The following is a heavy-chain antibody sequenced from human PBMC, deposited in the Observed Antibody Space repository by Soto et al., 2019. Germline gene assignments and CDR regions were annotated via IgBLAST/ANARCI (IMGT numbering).Heavy chain of an antibody. J-gene: IGHJ4*02. V-gene: IGHV1-69*13. CDR2: IIPIFGTA. D-gene: IGHD5-12*01. CDR3: ASILGVEMATISYPYYFDY. CDR1: GGTFSSYA. Sequence: SVKVSCKASGGTFSSYAISWVRQAPGQGLEWMGGIIPIFGTANYAQKFQGRVTITADESTSTAYMELSSLRSEDTAVYYCASILGVEMATISYPYYFDYWGQGTLVTVSS.